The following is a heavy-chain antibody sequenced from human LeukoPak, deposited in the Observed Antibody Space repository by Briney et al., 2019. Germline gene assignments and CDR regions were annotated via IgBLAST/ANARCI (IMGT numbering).Heavy chain of an antibody. V-gene: IGHV4-61*01. CDR3: ARRSGYSYFQH. D-gene: IGHD3-3*01. CDR2: IYNGVNT. Sequence: SETLSLTCTVSGASVSSASYWSWIRQPPGKGVEWIAHIYNGVNTNYNPSLKSRVTISVDTSKNQFSLRLNSVTAADTAVYYCARRSGYSYFQHWGQGTLVTVSS. J-gene: IGHJ1*01. CDR1: GASVSSASY.